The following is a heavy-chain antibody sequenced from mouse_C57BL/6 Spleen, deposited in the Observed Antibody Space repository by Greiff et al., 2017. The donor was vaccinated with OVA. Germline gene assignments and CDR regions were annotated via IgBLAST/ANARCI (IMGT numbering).Heavy chain of an antibody. CDR2: IHPSDSDT. J-gene: IGHJ3*01. D-gene: IGHD2-1*01. CDR1: GYTFTSYW. Sequence: VQLKQPGAELVKPGASVKVSCKASGYTFTSYWMHWVKQRPGQGLEWIGRIHPSDSDTNYNQKFKGKATLTVDKSSSTAYMQLSSLTSEDSAVYYCAISGGNPWFAYWGQGTLVTVSA. CDR3: AISGGNPWFAY. V-gene: IGHV1-74*01.